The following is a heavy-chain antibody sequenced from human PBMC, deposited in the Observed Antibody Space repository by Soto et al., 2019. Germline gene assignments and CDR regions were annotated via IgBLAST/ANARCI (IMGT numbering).Heavy chain of an antibody. J-gene: IGHJ6*03. CDR1: GGSISSSSYY. Sequence: SETLSLTCTVSGGSISSSSYYWGWIRQPPGKGLEWIGSIYYSGSTNYNPSLKSRVTMSADTSKNRFSLKLNSVTAADTAVYYCARLHLDYSYMDVWGKGTSVTVSS. CDR3: ARLHLDYSYMDV. CDR2: IYYSGST. V-gene: IGHV4-39*07. D-gene: IGHD4-4*01.